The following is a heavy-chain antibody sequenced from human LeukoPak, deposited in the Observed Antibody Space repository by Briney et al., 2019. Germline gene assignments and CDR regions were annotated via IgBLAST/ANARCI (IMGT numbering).Heavy chain of an antibody. Sequence: GGSLRLSCAASGFTFSDYYMSWLRQAPGKGLEWVSYISSSGSTIYYADSVKGRFTISRDNAKNSLYLQMNSLSAEDTAVYYCARDFRSGYYDYWGQGTLVTVSS. V-gene: IGHV3-11*01. J-gene: IGHJ4*02. CDR3: ARDFRSGYYDY. CDR1: GFTFSDYY. D-gene: IGHD3-22*01. CDR2: ISSSGSTI.